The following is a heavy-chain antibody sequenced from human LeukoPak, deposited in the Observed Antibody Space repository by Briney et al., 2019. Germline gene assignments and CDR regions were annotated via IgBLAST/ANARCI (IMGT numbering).Heavy chain of an antibody. V-gene: IGHV3-53*01. CDR2: IYSGGTT. D-gene: IGHD3-10*01. CDR1: GFTVSSNY. J-gene: IGHJ3*02. Sequence: GGSLRLSCAASGFTVSSNYMSWVRQAPGKGLEWVSVIYSGGTTYYSDSVRGRFTISRDNSKNTVDLQMNSLRGEDTAVYYCARGQYRLIWFGDEISDGFDIWGQGTMVTVSS. CDR3: ARGQYRLIWFGDEISDGFDI.